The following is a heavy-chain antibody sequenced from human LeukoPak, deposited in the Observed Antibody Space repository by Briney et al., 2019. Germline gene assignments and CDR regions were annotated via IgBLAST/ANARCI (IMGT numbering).Heavy chain of an antibody. CDR1: GYTFTSYG. V-gene: IGHV1-18*01. CDR2: ISAYNGNT. CDR3: ARDVGVGATKGIDY. J-gene: IGHJ4*02. Sequence: GASVKVSCKASGYTFTSYGIGWVRQAPGQGLEWMGWISAYNGNTNYAQKLQGRVTMTTDTSTSTAYMELRSLRSDDTAVYYCARDVGVGATKGIDYWGQGTLVTVSS. D-gene: IGHD1-26*01.